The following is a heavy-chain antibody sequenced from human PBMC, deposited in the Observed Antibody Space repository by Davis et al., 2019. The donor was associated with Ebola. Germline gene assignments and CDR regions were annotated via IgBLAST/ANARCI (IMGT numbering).Heavy chain of an antibody. CDR3: ATSKNIVATPFDY. Sequence: PSETLSLTCSVSGASVSSSRYSWAWVRQPPGKGLEWIGYIYYSGSTNYNPSLKSRVTISVDTSKNQFSLKLSSVTAADTAVYYCATSKNIVATPFDYWGQGTLVTVSS. CDR2: IYYSGST. D-gene: IGHD5-12*01. V-gene: IGHV4-61*01. J-gene: IGHJ4*02. CDR1: GASVSSSRYS.